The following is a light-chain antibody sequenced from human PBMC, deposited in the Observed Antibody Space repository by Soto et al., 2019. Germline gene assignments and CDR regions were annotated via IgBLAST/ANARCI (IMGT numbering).Light chain of an antibody. Sequence: QSVLTQPPSASGTPGQRVTISCSGSSSNIGSNYVYWYQQVPGTAPKLLIYNKDQRPSGVPDRFSGSKSGTSASLAISGLRSGDEADYYCAAWDDSLSGPVFGGGTQLTVL. V-gene: IGLV1-47*02. CDR2: NKD. CDR3: AAWDDSLSGPV. J-gene: IGLJ3*02. CDR1: SSNIGSNY.